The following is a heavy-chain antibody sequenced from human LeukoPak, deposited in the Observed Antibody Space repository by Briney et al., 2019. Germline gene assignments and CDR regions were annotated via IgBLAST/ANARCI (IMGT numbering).Heavy chain of an antibody. CDR1: GYTFNSYG. CDR2: ISAYNGNT. Sequence: ASVTVSCKASGYTFNSYGISWVRQAPGQGLEWMGWISAYNGNTNYAQKLQGRVTMTTDTSTSTAYMELRSLRSDDTAVYYCARGRIAAAGQKVYYYYGMDVWGQGTTVTVSS. D-gene: IGHD6-13*01. CDR3: ARGRIAAAGQKVYYYYGMDV. J-gene: IGHJ6*02. V-gene: IGHV1-18*01.